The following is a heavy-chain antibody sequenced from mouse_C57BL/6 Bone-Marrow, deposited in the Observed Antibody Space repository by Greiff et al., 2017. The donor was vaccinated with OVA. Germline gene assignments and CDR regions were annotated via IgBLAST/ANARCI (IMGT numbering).Heavy chain of an antibody. Sequence: EVKLVESGGDLVKPGGSLKLSCAASGFTFSSYGMSWVRQTPDKRLEWVATISSGGSYTYYPDSVKGRFTISRDNAKNTLYLQMSSLKSVDTAMYYCARHHYYGSSHWYFDVWGTGTTVTVSS. V-gene: IGHV5-6*01. CDR3: ARHHYYGSSHWYFDV. CDR1: GFTFSSYG. D-gene: IGHD1-1*01. J-gene: IGHJ1*03. CDR2: ISSGGSYT.